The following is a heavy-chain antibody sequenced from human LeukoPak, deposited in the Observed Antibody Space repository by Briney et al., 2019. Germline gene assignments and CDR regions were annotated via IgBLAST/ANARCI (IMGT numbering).Heavy chain of an antibody. J-gene: IGHJ4*02. CDR1: GGSISSSNYH. CDR3: ATLLYSGRNDDY. D-gene: IGHD1-26*01. CDR2: IYYSGST. Sequence: SETLSLTCTVSGGSISSSNYHWGWIRQPPGKGLEWIGSIYYSGSTYYCPSLRSRVTISVDTSKTQFSLKLISVTAADTAVYYCATLLYSGRNDDYWGQGTLVTVSS. V-gene: IGHV4-39*01.